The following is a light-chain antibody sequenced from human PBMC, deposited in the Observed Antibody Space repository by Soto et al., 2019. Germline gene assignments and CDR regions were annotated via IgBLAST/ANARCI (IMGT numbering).Light chain of an antibody. CDR1: ESIARH. CDR3: QHRRSSIPIT. V-gene: IGKV1-39*01. Sequence: DIQMTQSPSSLSASVGDRVTITCRASESIARHLNWYQQKPGKAPKLLIYSASSLQNGVPSRFVGGGYGTYFCLTISNLQPEDVTTKYCQHRRSSIPITFGQGTQQQIK. CDR2: SAS. J-gene: IGKJ5*01.